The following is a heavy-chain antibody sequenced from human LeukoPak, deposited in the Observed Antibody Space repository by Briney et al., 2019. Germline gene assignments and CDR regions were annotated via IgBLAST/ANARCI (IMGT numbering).Heavy chain of an antibody. CDR2: IKSKTDGGTT. CDR1: GFTFNNAW. D-gene: IGHD3-3*01. V-gene: IGHV3-15*01. J-gene: IGHJ4*02. Sequence: GGSLRLSCAASGFTFNNAWMSWVRQTPGKGLEWVGRIKSKTDGGTTDYTAPVKGRFTISRDDSKSTLYLQMNSLKTEDTAVYYCTTDVVTTIFGVVIIPFDYWGQGTLVTVSS. CDR3: TTDVVTTIFGVVIIPFDY.